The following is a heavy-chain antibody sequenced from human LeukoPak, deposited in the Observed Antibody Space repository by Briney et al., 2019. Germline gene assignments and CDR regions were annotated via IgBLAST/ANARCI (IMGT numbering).Heavy chain of an antibody. CDR2: FDPEDGET. Sequence: ASVKVSCTVSGYTLTELSMHWVRQAPGKGLEWMGGFDPEDGETIYAQKFQGRVTMTEDTSTDTAYMELSSLRSEDTAVYYCATAGLRWTTRLRDYYYGMDVWGQGTTVTVSS. CDR3: ATAGLRWTTRLRDYYYGMDV. J-gene: IGHJ6*02. D-gene: IGHD4-11*01. V-gene: IGHV1-24*01. CDR1: GYTLTELS.